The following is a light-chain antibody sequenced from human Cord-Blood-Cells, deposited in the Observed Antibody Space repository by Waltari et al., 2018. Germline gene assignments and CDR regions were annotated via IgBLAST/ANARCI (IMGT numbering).Light chain of an antibody. CDR3: QQYNSYST. J-gene: IGKJ1*01. V-gene: IGKV1-5*01. CDR1: QSISSW. Sequence: DIQMTQSPSTLSASVGDRVTITCRASQSISSWLAWYQQKPGKAPKLLIYDASSLESGGPSRFSGSGSGTEFTRTISSLQPDYFATYYCQQYNSYSTFGQGTKVEIK. CDR2: DAS.